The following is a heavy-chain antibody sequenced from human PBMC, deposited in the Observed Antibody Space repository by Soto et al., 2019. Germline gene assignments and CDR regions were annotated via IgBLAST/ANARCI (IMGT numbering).Heavy chain of an antibody. CDR2: ISGSGGST. D-gene: IGHD1-26*01. CDR3: AKSAGSIVGALDY. V-gene: IGHV3-23*01. Sequence: EVQLLESGGGLVQPGGSLRLSCAASGFTFSDFAMNWVCQAPGKGLEWVSTISGSGGSTYYADSVKGRFTISRDNSKNTLYLQMNSLRAEDTAVYYCAKSAGSIVGALDYWGQGTLVTVSS. J-gene: IGHJ4*02. CDR1: GFTFSDFA.